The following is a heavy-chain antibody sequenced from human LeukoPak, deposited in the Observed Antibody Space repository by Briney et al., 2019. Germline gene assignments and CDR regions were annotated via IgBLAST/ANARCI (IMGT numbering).Heavy chain of an antibody. D-gene: IGHD3-3*01. CDR3: ARHGNYDFWSGYSFIDY. CDR1: GGSFSGYY. J-gene: IGHJ4*02. V-gene: IGHV4-34*01. Sequence: PSETLSLTCAVYGGSFSGYYWSWIRQPPGKGLEWIGEINHSGSTNYNPSLKSRVTISVDTSKNQFSLKLSSVTAADTAVYYCARHGNYDFWSGYSFIDYWGQGTLVTVSS. CDR2: INHSGST.